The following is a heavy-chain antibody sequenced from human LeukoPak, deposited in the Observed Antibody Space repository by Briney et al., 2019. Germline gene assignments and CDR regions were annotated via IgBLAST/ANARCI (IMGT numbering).Heavy chain of an antibody. J-gene: IGHJ4*02. Sequence: ASVKVSCKASGYTFTREDINWVRQATGQGLEWMGWMNPNSGNTGYAQKFQGRVTMTRNTSISTAYMGLSSLRSEDTAVYYCARARYYGSGSSPNDYWGQGTLVTVSS. CDR1: GYTFTRED. CDR2: MNPNSGNT. V-gene: IGHV1-8*01. CDR3: ARARYYGSGSSPNDY. D-gene: IGHD3-10*01.